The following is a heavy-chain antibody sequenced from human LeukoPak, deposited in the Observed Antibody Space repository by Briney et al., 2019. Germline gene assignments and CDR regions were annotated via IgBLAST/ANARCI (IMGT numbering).Heavy chain of an antibody. CDR3: ARREKYHYGSGVSGFDP. CDR1: GGSFSGYY. V-gene: IGHV4-34*01. Sequence: SETLSLTCAVYGGSFSGYYWSWIRQPPGKGLEWIGEINHSGSTDYNPSLKSRVTISVDTSKNQFSLKLSSVTAADTAVYYCARREKYHYGSGVSGFDPWGQGTLVTASS. D-gene: IGHD3-10*01. J-gene: IGHJ5*02. CDR2: INHSGST.